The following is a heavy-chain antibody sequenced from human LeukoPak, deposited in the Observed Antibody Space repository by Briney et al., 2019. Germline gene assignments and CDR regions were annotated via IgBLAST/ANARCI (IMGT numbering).Heavy chain of an antibody. CDR1: GGSIGTYY. Sequence: SETLSLTCTVSGGSIGTYYWSWVRQSPGKGLEWLGYIYVTGNRYNPYLQSRVTISVDTSRNQFFLKMSSVTAADTAVYYCARHTGGGIEDMDVWGKGTKVTVSS. CDR3: ARHTGGGIEDMDV. D-gene: IGHD3-16*02. CDR2: IYVTGN. J-gene: IGHJ6*03. V-gene: IGHV4-59*08.